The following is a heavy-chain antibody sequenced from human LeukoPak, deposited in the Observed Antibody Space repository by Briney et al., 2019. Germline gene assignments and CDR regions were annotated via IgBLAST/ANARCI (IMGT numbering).Heavy chain of an antibody. V-gene: IGHV1-69*13. CDR2: IIPIFGTA. CDR1: GGTFSSYA. J-gene: IGHJ4*02. Sequence: ASVKVSCKASGGTFSSYAISWVRQAPGQGLEWMGGIIPIFGTANYAQKFQGRVTITADESTSTAYMELSSLRSEDTAVYYCARDGDASVAGKNIYWGQGTLVTVSS. CDR3: ARDGDASVAGKNIY. D-gene: IGHD6-19*01.